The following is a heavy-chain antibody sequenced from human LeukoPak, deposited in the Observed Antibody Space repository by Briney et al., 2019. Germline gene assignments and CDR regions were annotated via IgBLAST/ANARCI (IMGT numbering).Heavy chain of an antibody. CDR2: IYYSGNT. J-gene: IGHJ3*02. D-gene: IGHD3-16*01. CDR3: ARTDQMGDDAFDI. V-gene: IGHV4-39*01. CDR1: GDSISSSSSY. Sequence: SETLSLTCTVSGDSISSSSSYWGWIRQPPGEGLEWIGSIYYSGNTYYNASLKSQVSISIDTSKNQFSLRLTSVTAADTAVYYCARTDQMGDDAFDIWGQGTMVTVSS.